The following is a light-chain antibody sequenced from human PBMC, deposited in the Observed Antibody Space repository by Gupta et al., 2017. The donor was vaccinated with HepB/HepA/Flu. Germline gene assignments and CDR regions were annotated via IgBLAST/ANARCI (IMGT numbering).Light chain of an antibody. J-gene: IGKJ1*01. CDR2: DAS. V-gene: IGKV3-15*01. CDR3: QPYNNGRQEST. Sequence: EMVMAQSPATLSVSPGERATLSCRASQNINNNLDWYQQKPGQAPRLLIYDASTRATGITARFCGSGSGTEFKLRITSLQSEEWAVYYCQPYNNGRQESTFGHGTKVE. CDR1: QNINNN.